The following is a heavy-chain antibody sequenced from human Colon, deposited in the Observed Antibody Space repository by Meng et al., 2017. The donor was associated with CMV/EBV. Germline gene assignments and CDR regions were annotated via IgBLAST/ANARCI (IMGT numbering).Heavy chain of an antibody. CDR3: ARPSIGVFSLAFDF. D-gene: IGHD3-3*01. CDR2: ITGASDYI. J-gene: IGHJ3*01. Sequence: GESLKISCSASGFNFSTYIFNWVRHVPGKGLEWVGSITGASDYIYHVASLRGRFTISRDNAKNSVYLQMKSLRTEDTAVYYCARPSIGVFSLAFDFWGQGALVTVSS. CDR1: GFNFSTYI. V-gene: IGHV3-21*06.